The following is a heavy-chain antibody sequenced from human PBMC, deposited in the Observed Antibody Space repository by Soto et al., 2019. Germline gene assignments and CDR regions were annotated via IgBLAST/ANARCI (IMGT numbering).Heavy chain of an antibody. CDR3: ARGVRGRPYAYYYFDY. J-gene: IGHJ4*02. CDR2: ISSSSSTI. Sequence: EVQLVESGGGLVQPGGSLRLSCAASGFTFSSYSMNWVRQAPGKGLEWVSYISSSSSTIYYADSVKGRFTISRDNAKNSLYLQMNSLRDEDTAVYYCARGVRGRPYAYYYFDYWGQGTLVTVSS. D-gene: IGHD2-21*01. CDR1: GFTFSSYS. V-gene: IGHV3-48*02.